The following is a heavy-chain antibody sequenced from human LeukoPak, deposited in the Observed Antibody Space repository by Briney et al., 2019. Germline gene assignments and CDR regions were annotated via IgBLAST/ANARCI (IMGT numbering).Heavy chain of an antibody. D-gene: IGHD2-2*01. V-gene: IGHV1-69*05. CDR3: ARANPSRYCSSTSCPDFQH. CDR1: GYTFNTYG. CDR2: IIPIFGTA. Sequence: GASVKVSCKASGYTFNTYGISWVRQAPGQGLEWMGGIIPIFGTANYAQKFQGRVTITTDESTSTAYMELSSLRSEDTAVYYCARANPSRYCSSTSCPDFQHWGQGTLVTVSS. J-gene: IGHJ1*01.